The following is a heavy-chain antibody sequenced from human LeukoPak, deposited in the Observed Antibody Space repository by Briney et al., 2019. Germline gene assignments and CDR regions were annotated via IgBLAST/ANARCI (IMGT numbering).Heavy chain of an antibody. V-gene: IGHV4-4*07. CDR3: ARDIVVVPAPGYYYYYMDV. Sequence: SETLSLTCTVSGGSISSYYWSWIRQPAGKGLEWIGRIYTSGSTNYNASLKSRVSMSVDTSKNQFSLKLSSVTAADTAVYYCARDIVVVPAPGYYYYYMDVWGKGTTVTVSS. CDR1: GGSISSYY. CDR2: IYTSGST. J-gene: IGHJ6*03. D-gene: IGHD2-2*01.